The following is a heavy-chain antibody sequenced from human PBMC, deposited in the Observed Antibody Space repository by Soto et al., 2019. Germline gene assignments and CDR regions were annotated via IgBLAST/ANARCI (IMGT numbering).Heavy chain of an antibody. Sequence: QGQLQESGPVVLRPSQTLSLTCTVSVASISSGVHYWTWIRQPPGKGLEWIGYISYSGSTFYNPSLDGRVTMSIYMVKSQFSLNLRPVTAADTAVYYCTSSPPIAAFNRWGLGTMVNVTT. CDR3: TSSPPIAAFNR. V-gene: IGHV4-30-4*01. J-gene: IGHJ3*01. D-gene: IGHD2-15*01. CDR2: ISYSGST. CDR1: VASISSGVHY.